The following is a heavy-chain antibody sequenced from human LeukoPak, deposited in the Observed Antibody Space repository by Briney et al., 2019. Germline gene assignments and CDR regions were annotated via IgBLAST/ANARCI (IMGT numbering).Heavy chain of an antibody. Sequence: SETLSLTCSVSGYDSISTYYWNWIRQPPGKGLEWIGQIFYKGNTNYNPSLESRVTMSVDTSKNEFSLKLKSVTAADTAVYYCARGGYYYLDVWGKGTTVTVSS. CDR3: ARGGYYYLDV. CDR2: IFYKGNT. CDR1: GYDSISTYY. V-gene: IGHV4-59*01. J-gene: IGHJ6*03.